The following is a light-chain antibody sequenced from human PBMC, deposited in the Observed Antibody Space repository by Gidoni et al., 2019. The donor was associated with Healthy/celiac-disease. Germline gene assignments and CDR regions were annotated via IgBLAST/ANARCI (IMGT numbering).Light chain of an antibody. Sequence: EIVLTQSPATLSLSPGERATLSCRASQSVSSSYLAWYQQKPGQAPRLLIYGASSRATGIPDRFSGSGSGTDFTLTISRLEPEDFAVYYCQQYGSSPFTFXPXTKVDIK. V-gene: IGKV3-20*01. CDR2: GAS. CDR3: QQYGSSPFT. CDR1: QSVSSSY. J-gene: IGKJ3*01.